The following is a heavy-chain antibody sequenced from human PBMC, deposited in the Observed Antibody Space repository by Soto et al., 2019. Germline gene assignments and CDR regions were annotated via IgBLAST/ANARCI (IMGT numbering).Heavy chain of an antibody. Sequence: QVQLQESGPGLVKPSQTLSLTCTVSGGSISSGGYYWRWIRQHPGKGLEWIGYIYYSGSTYYNPSLKSRVTILVDTYKKHFSLKLSSVTAAATAVYSCARETLAIGDNWFDPWGQGTLVTVSS. CDR1: GGSISSGGYY. CDR3: ARETLAIGDNWFDP. J-gene: IGHJ5*02. D-gene: IGHD3-16*01. CDR2: IYYSGST. V-gene: IGHV4-31*03.